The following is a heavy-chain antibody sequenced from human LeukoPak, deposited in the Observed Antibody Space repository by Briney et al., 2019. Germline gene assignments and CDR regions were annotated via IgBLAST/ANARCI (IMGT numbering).Heavy chain of an antibody. Sequence: PGGSLRLSCAASGFSFSDYYMSWIRQAPGKGLEWVSYISSSGTTIYYADSVKGRFTISRDNAKNSLYLQMNSLRAEDTAVYYCARNRGYGGYDSDYWGQGTLDTVSS. CDR2: ISSSGTTI. V-gene: IGHV3-11*01. CDR3: ARNRGYGGYDSDY. D-gene: IGHD5-12*01. J-gene: IGHJ4*02. CDR1: GFSFSDYY.